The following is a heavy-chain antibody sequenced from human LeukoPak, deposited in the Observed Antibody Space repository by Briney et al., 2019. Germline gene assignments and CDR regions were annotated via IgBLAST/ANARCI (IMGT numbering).Heavy chain of an antibody. CDR2: IYHSGST. CDR3: ARGGGYCSGGSCYHNWFDP. J-gene: IGHJ5*02. V-gene: IGHV4-30-2*01. D-gene: IGHD2-15*01. CDR1: GGSISSGGYS. Sequence: SETLSLTCAVSGGSISSGGYSWSWIRQPPGKGLEWIGYIYHSGSTYYNPSLKSRVTISVDTSKNQFSLKLSSVTAADTAVYYCARGGGYCSGGSCYHNWFDPWGQGTLVTVSS.